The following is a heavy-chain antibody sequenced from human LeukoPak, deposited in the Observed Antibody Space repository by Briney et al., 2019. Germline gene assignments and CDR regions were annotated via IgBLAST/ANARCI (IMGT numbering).Heavy chain of an antibody. V-gene: IGHV4-59*01. J-gene: IGHJ4*02. CDR2: IYYSGTT. D-gene: IGHD3-3*01. CDR1: GGSISPYY. CDR3: VRETPSSGYFDY. Sequence: SETLSLTCTVSGGSISPYYWSWIRQPPGKRLERIAYIYYSGTTKYNPSLRSRATISVDTSKNQFSLKLTSVTAADTAVYYCVRETPSSGYFDYWGQGTLVTVSS.